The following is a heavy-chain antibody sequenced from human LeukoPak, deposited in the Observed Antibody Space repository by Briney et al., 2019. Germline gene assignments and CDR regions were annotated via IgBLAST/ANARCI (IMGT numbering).Heavy chain of an antibody. J-gene: IGHJ5*02. CDR2: INPTGGSA. CDR1: GYTFTDFS. D-gene: IGHD1-26*01. Sequence: ASVKVSCKTSGYTFTDFSIHWVRQAPGQGLEWMGIINPTGGSAGFAQKFQGRVTMTRDMSTSTFYMELSSLRSEDTAVYYCARDQSGEWELLSGWWFDPWGQGTLVTVSS. CDR3: ARDQSGEWELLSGWWFDP. V-gene: IGHV1-46*01.